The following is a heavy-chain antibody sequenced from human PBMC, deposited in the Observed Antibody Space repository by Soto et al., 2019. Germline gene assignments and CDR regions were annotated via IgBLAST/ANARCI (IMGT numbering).Heavy chain of an antibody. V-gene: IGHV4-59*01. Sequence: ASETLSLTCTVSGGSISSYYWSWIRQPPGKGLEWIGYIYYSGSTNYNPSLKSRVTISVDTSKNQFSLKLSSVTAADTAVYYCARAQVATADGYYFDYWGQGTLVTVSS. J-gene: IGHJ4*02. D-gene: IGHD5-12*01. CDR1: GGSISSYY. CDR2: IYYSGST. CDR3: ARAQVATADGYYFDY.